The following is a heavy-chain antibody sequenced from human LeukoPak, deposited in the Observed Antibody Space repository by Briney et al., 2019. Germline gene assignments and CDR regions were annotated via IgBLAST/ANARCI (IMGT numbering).Heavy chain of an antibody. Sequence: SETLSLTXAVYGGSFSGYYWSWIRQPPGKGLEWIGEINHSGSTNYNPSLKSRVTISVDTSKNQYSLKLSSVNAADTAVYYCARGRSVVVPAARRYFDYWGQGTLVTVSS. CDR3: ARGRSVVVPAARRYFDY. CDR2: INHSGST. D-gene: IGHD2-2*01. V-gene: IGHV4-34*01. CDR1: GGSFSGYY. J-gene: IGHJ4*02.